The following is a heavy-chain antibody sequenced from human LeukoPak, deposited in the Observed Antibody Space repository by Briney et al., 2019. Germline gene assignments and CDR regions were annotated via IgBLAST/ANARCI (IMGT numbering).Heavy chain of an antibody. CDR3: ARASGVTIRPGDY. D-gene: IGHD2-8*01. V-gene: IGHV3-33*01. CDR1: GFSFSSYG. CDR2: IWFDGSNR. Sequence: GGSLRLSCAASGFSFSSYGMHWVRQAPGKGLEWVAVIWFDGSNRYYADSVKGRFIISRDNSKNTLYLQMNSLRVEDTAVYYCARASGVTIRPGDYWGQGTLVTVSS. J-gene: IGHJ4*02.